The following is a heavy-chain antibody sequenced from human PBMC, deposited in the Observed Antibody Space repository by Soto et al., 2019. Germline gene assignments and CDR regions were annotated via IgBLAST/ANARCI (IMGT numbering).Heavy chain of an antibody. Sequence: LRLSCAASGFTFSSYGMHWVRQAPGKGLEWVSSISSSSSYIYYADSLKGRFTISRDNAKKSLYLQMNSLRAEDTAVYYCARGSSGPDYWGQGILVTVSS. CDR3: ARGSSGPDY. CDR2: ISSSSSYI. V-gene: IGHV3-21*01. D-gene: IGHD6-19*01. J-gene: IGHJ4*02. CDR1: GFTFSSYG.